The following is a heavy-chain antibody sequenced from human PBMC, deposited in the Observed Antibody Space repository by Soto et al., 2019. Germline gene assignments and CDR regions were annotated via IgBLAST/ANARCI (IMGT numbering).Heavy chain of an antibody. CDR2: INPSSGST. J-gene: IGHJ6*04. CDR1: GYTLTSYH. CDR3: ARDGDDITMVRGVPGYYYGMDV. V-gene: IGHV1-46*01. Sequence: SSVKASFKASGYTLTSYHMHSVHDAPGQGLKWMRLINPSSGSTSYEQKFQGRVTMTRDTSTSKAYMELGSLRSEDTAVYYCARDGDDITMVRGVPGYYYGMDVWGKATMVTISS. D-gene: IGHD3-10*01.